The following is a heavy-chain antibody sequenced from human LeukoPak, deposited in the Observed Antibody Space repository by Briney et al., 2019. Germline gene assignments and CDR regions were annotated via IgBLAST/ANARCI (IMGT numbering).Heavy chain of an antibody. D-gene: IGHD3-22*01. CDR1: GGSIRSHY. CDR2: IYNRGDP. CDR3: ARGEGDYYDSSGYHYYFDY. Sequence: NTSETLSLTCTVSGGSIRSHYWSWIRQPPGKGLEWIGTIYNRGDPEYNPSLKSRVTISVDTSKNQFSLKLSSVTAADTAVYYCARGEGDYYDSSGYHYYFDYWGQGTLVTVSS. V-gene: IGHV4-59*11. J-gene: IGHJ4*02.